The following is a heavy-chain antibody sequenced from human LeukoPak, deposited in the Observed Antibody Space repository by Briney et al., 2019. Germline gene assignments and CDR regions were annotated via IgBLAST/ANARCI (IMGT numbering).Heavy chain of an antibody. CDR2: ISSSSSYI. J-gene: IGHJ2*01. V-gene: IGHV3-21*04. CDR3: AREEHYRRYFAL. D-gene: IGHD3-16*02. Sequence: GGSLRLSCAASGFTFSSYSMNWVRQAPGKGLEWVSSISSSSSYIYYADSVKGRFTISRDNAKNSLYLQMNTLRAEDTAVYFCAREEHYRRYFALWGRGTLVTVSS. CDR1: GFTFSSYS.